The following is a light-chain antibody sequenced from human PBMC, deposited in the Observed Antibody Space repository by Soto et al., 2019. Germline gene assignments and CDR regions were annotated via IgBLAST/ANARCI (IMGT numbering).Light chain of an antibody. V-gene: IGLV1-40*01. CDR3: QSYDTSLNDWV. CDR1: NSNTGAGYD. J-gene: IGLJ3*02. CDR2: GNY. Sequence: QLVLTQPPSVSGAPGQRVTISCTGSNSNTGAGYDVHWYQQFPGMAPKLLVFGNYERPSGVPDRFSGSKSGASASLAISGLQTDDEADYYCQSYDTSLNDWVFGGGTKLTVL.